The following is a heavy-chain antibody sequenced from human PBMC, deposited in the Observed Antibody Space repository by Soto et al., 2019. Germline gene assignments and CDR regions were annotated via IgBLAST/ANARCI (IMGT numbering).Heavy chain of an antibody. CDR2: IKSKADGGTT. J-gene: IGHJ4*02. Sequence: EVQLVESGGDLVKPGGFLRLSCAASEFTFANAWISWVRQAPGKGLEWVGRIKSKADGGTTDYAAPVKGRFTISRDESQNTLYLQMNSLKTEDTAVYYCTSLYYGHWGQGTLVTVSS. D-gene: IGHD4-17*01. CDR1: EFTFANAW. CDR3: TSLYYGH. V-gene: IGHV3-15*01.